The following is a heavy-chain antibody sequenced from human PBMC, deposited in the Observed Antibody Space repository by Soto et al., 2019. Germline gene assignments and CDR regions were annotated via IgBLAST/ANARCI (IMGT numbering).Heavy chain of an antibody. Sequence: PSETLSLTCTVSGGSISSSSYYWGWIRQPPGKGLEWIGSIYYSGSTYYNPSLKSRVTISVDTSKNQFSLKLSSVTAADTAVYYCARDHLGYCSGGSCYRPRARFDYWGQGTLVTVSS. CDR3: ARDHLGYCSGGSCYRPRARFDY. CDR2: IYYSGST. J-gene: IGHJ4*02. D-gene: IGHD2-15*01. V-gene: IGHV4-39*01. CDR1: GGSISSSSYY.